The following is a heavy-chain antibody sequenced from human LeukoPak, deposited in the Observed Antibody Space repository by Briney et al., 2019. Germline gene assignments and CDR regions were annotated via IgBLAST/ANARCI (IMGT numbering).Heavy chain of an antibody. D-gene: IGHD2-2*01. Sequence: SQTLSLTCAMSGDSVSSNSVTWNWIRQSPSRGLEWLGRTYYRSTWYNDYAVSVRGRITVNPDTSKNQFSLHLNSVTPEDTAVYYCARRLTQYDCFDPWGQGILVTVSS. J-gene: IGHJ5*02. V-gene: IGHV6-1*01. CDR2: TYYRSTWYN. CDR3: ARRLTQYDCFDP. CDR1: GDSVSSNSVT.